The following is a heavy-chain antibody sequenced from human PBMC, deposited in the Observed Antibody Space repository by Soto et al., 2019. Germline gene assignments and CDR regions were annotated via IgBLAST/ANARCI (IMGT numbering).Heavy chain of an antibody. CDR3: AKDLRKRFPPHDYGMDV. V-gene: IGHV3-43*01. Sequence: TGGSLRLSCAASGFTFDDYTMHWVRQAPGKGLEWVSLISWDGGSTYYADSVKGRFTISRDNSKNSLYLQMNSLRTEDTALYYCAKDLRKRFPPHDYGMDVWGQGTTVTVSS. D-gene: IGHD3-3*01. CDR1: GFTFDDYT. J-gene: IGHJ6*02. CDR2: ISWDGGST.